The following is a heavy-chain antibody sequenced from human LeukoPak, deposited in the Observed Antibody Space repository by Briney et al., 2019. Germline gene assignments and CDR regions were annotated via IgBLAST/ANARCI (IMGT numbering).Heavy chain of an antibody. V-gene: IGHV3-48*03. J-gene: IGHJ4*02. CDR1: GITFSSHA. D-gene: IGHD6-13*01. CDR2: ISSSGSTI. CDR3: ARVPEQRIAAAGEFDY. Sequence: GGSLRLSCAASGITFSSHAMTWVRQAPGKGLEWVSYISSSGSTIYYADSVKGRFTISRDNAKNSLYLQMNSLRAEDTAVYYCARVPEQRIAAAGEFDYWGQGTLVTVSS.